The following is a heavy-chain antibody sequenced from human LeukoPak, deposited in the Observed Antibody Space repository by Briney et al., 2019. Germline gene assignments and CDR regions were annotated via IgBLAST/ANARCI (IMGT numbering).Heavy chain of an antibody. J-gene: IGHJ4*02. CDR3: AKEQDNLLLLSHFDA. D-gene: IGHD1-14*01. CDR2: VSGDGQRT. CDR1: GFTFNNYA. V-gene: IGHV3-23*01. Sequence: GGSPRLSCAGSGFTFNNYAMNWVRQAPGKGLQWVAAVSGDGQRTFYADSVKGRFTIFRDNSMNTLSLQMNSLRADDTGLYYCAKEQDNLLLLSHFDAWGQGILVTVSA.